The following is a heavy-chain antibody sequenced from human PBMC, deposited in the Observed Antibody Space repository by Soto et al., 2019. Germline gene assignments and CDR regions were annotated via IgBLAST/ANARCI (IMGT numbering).Heavy chain of an antibody. CDR3: ARDRLAFDYYDSSGYSFGY. D-gene: IGHD3-22*01. V-gene: IGHV1-69*13. Sequence: SVKVSCKASGGTFSSYAISWVRQAPGQGLEWMGGIIPIFGTANYAQKFQGRVTITADESTSTAYMELSSLRSEDTAVYYCARDRLAFDYYDSSGYSFGYWGQGTLVTVSS. CDR2: IIPIFGTA. J-gene: IGHJ4*02. CDR1: GGTFSSYA.